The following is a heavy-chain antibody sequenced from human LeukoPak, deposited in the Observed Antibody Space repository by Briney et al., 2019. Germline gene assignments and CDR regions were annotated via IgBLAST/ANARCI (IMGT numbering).Heavy chain of an antibody. Sequence: GGSLRLSCAASGFTFDDYAMHWVRQAPGKGLEWVSGIYSGGSTYYADSVKGRFTISRDNSKNTLYLQMNSLRAEDTAVYYCARQLVGGEGFDYWGQGTLVTVSS. CDR3: ARQLVGGEGFDY. D-gene: IGHD6-6*01. CDR2: IYSGGST. CDR1: GFTFDDYA. J-gene: IGHJ4*02. V-gene: IGHV3-53*01.